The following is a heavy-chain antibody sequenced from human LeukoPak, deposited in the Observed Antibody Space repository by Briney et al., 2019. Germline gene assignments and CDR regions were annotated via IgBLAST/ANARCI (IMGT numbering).Heavy chain of an antibody. CDR3: ATLVNVLYSSSWYRAFDI. CDR1: GYTFTSYG. Sequence: ASVKVSCKASGYTFTSYGISWVRQAPGQGLEWMGWISAYNGNTNYAQKLQGRVTMTTDTSTSTAYMELSSLRSEDTAVYYCATLVNVLYSSSWYRAFDIWGQGTMVTVSS. CDR2: ISAYNGNT. J-gene: IGHJ3*02. D-gene: IGHD6-13*01. V-gene: IGHV1-18*01.